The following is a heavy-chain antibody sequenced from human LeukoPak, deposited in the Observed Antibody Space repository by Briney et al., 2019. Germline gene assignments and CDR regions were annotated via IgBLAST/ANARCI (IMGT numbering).Heavy chain of an antibody. CDR1: GGSFSGYY. D-gene: IGHD4-17*01. Sequence: KTSETLSLTCAVYGGSFSGYYWSWIRQPPGKGLEWIGEINHSGSTNYNPSLKSRVTISVDTSKNQFSLKLSSVTAADTAVYYCARHRDPKSRSHDYGDYDPAPLYYFDYWGQGTLVTVSS. CDR3: ARHRDPKSRSHDYGDYDPAPLYYFDY. J-gene: IGHJ4*02. V-gene: IGHV4-34*01. CDR2: INHSGST.